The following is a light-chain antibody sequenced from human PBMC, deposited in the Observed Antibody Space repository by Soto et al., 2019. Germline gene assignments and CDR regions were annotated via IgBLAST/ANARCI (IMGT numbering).Light chain of an antibody. CDR1: QSVSIN. CDR2: GAS. Sequence: EIVMTQSPATLSVSPGERATLSCRASQSVSINLAWYQQKRGQAPRLLIYGASTRATGIPGRFSGSGSGTQFTLTISSLQSEDFAVYYCQQYNNWPRTFGQGTKLXIK. CDR3: QQYNNWPRT. V-gene: IGKV3-15*01. J-gene: IGKJ2*01.